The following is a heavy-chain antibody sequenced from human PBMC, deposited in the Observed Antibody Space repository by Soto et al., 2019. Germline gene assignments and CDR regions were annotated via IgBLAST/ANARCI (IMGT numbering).Heavy chain of an antibody. CDR1: GNTFASHG. CDR3: ARVDPRGVAVVRDY. D-gene: IGHD3-10*01. V-gene: IGHV1-18*01. Sequence: GASVKVSCKASGNTFASHGFSWVRQAPGQGLEWMGWISGFNGQTNYALKFQGRVTLTTDTSTSTAYMELRSLSSDDTAVYFCARVDPRGVAVVRDYWGQGTLVTVSS. J-gene: IGHJ4*02. CDR2: ISGFNGQT.